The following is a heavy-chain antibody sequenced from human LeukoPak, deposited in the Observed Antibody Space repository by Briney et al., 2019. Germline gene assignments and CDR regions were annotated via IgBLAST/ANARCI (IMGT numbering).Heavy chain of an antibody. CDR2: ISSSGSTI. V-gene: IGHV3-11*01. CDR3: ARDLVRYFDWYNGFDP. Sequence: PGGSLRLSCAASGFTFSDYYMSWIRQAPGKGLEWVSYISSSGSTIYYADSVKGRFTISRDNAKNSLYLQMNSLRAEDTAVYYCARDLVRYFDWYNGFDPWGQGTLVTVSS. CDR1: GFTFSDYY. D-gene: IGHD3-9*01. J-gene: IGHJ5*02.